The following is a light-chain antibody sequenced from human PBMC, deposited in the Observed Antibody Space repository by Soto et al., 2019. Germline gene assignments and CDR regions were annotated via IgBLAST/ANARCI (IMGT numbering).Light chain of an antibody. V-gene: IGKV1-39*01. CDR2: STS. CDR1: QDINKY. J-gene: IGKJ2*01. CDR3: QQSYSSPYT. Sequence: DIQMTQSPSSLSAAAGDRVTITCRASQDINKYLNWYHQTPGKAPKLLIFSTSTLYSGVPSRFSGSRSGTDFTLTISSLQPEDFATYYCQQSYSSPYTFGQGTKVEIK.